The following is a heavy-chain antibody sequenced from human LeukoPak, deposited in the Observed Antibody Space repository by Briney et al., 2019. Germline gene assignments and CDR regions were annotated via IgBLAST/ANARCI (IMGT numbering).Heavy chain of an antibody. Sequence: ASVKVSCKASGYTFNGYYMHWVRQAPGQGLEWMGWINPNSGGTNYAQKCQGRVTMTRDTSISKAYMELSRLRSDDTAVYYCARVRDVGYCSGGSCYSAESFQHWGQGTLVTVSS. V-gene: IGHV1-2*02. J-gene: IGHJ1*01. CDR2: INPNSGGT. D-gene: IGHD2-15*01. CDR1: GYTFNGYY. CDR3: ARVRDVGYCSGGSCYSAESFQH.